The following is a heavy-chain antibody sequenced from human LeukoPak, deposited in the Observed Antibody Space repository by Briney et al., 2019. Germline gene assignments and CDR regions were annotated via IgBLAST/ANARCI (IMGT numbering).Heavy chain of an antibody. Sequence: SETPSLTCTVSGASISSSSFWGWIRRPPGRGLEWIGHIFYSGSTYYNPSLKSRVTLSVDTSDNQFSLKLSSVTATDTAIYYCARRGITYSTSYFDSWGQGVLVTVSP. V-gene: IGHV4-39*01. CDR3: ARRGITYSTSYFDS. J-gene: IGHJ4*02. D-gene: IGHD2-2*01. CDR1: GASISSSSF. CDR2: IFYSGST.